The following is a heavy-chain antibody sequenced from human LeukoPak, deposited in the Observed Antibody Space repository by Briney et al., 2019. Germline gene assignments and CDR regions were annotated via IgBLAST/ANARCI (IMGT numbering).Heavy chain of an antibody. CDR3: AKSTAYYDSSGYEAFDAFDI. CDR1: GFTFSSYG. V-gene: IGHV3-30*18. J-gene: IGHJ3*02. Sequence: PGGSLRLSCAAFGFTFSSYGMHWVRQAPGKGLEWVAVISYDGSNKYYADSVKGRFTISRDNSKNTLYLQMNSLRAEDTAVYYCAKSTAYYDSSGYEAFDAFDIWGQGTMVTVSS. D-gene: IGHD3-22*01. CDR2: ISYDGSNK.